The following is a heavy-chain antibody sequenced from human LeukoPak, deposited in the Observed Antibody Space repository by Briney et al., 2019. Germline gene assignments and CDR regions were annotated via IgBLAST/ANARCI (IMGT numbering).Heavy chain of an antibody. CDR1: GGSITITNYY. V-gene: IGHV4-39*01. J-gene: IGHJ4*02. D-gene: IGHD4-17*01. CDR2: IYYSGST. Sequence: PSETLSLTCTVSGGSITITNYYWAWVRQPPGKGLEWIGSIYYSGSTYYNSSLKSRVTISVDTSKNQFSLKLSSVTAADTAVYYCARHSYPHDYGYWGLGTLVTVSS. CDR3: ARHSYPHDYGY.